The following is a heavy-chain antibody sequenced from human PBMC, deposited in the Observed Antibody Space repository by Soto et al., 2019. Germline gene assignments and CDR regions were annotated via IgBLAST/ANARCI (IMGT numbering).Heavy chain of an antibody. CDR1: GFTFSSYE. CDR2: ISSSGSTI. CDR3: AVVPAAISQPFDY. Sequence: AGGSPRLSCAASGFTFSSYEMNWVRQAPGKGLEWVSYISSSGSTIYYADSVKGRFTISRDNAKNSLYLQMNSLRAEDTAVYYCAVVPAAISQPFDYWGQGTLVTVSS. V-gene: IGHV3-48*03. J-gene: IGHJ4*02. D-gene: IGHD2-2*01.